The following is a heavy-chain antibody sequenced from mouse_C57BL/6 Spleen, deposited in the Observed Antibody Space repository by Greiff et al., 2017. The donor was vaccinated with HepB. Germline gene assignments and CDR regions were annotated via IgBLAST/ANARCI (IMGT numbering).Heavy chain of an antibody. D-gene: IGHD3-2*01. CDR1: GYAFSSSW. CDR3: ASPYDSSFDY. V-gene: IGHV1-82*01. CDR2: IYPGDGDT. Sequence: VKLMESGPELVKPGASVKISCKASGYAFSSSWMNWVKQRPGKGLEWIGRIYPGDGDTNYNGKFKGKATLTADKSSSTAYMQLSSLTSEDSAVYFCASPYDSSFDYWGQGTTLTVSS. J-gene: IGHJ2*01.